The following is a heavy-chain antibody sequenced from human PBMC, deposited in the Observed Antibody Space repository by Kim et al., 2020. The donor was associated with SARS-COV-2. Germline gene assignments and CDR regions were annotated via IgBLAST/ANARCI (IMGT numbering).Heavy chain of an antibody. CDR1: GFIFSNYG. J-gene: IGHJ6*02. D-gene: IGHD2-2*02. Sequence: GGSLRLSCAASGFIFSNYGIHWVRQAPGKGLEWLAVISYDGNMDFYADSVRGRFTISRDNSNNSLYLHMSSLRPEDTAIYYCAKAREDYMTRGLSFFYYGMDVWGQGTTVAVSS. V-gene: IGHV3-30*18. CDR3: AKAREDYMTRGLSFFYYGMDV. CDR2: ISYDGNMD.